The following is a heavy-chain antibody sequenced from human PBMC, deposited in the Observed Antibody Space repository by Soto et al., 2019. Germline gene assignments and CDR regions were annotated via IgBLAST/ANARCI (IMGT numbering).Heavy chain of an antibody. CDR2: INHSGST. D-gene: IGHD6-13*01. Sequence: PSETLSFTCAVYDGSFSGYYWSLIRQPPGKGLECIGEINHSGSTNYYPSLKSRVTISVDTSKNQFSLELSSVTAAGTAVYYCLREKGKDDSSIWYYCAQGTSVTVSS. CDR1: DGSFSGYY. J-gene: IGHJ4*02. CDR3: LREKGKDDSSIWYY. V-gene: IGHV4-34*01.